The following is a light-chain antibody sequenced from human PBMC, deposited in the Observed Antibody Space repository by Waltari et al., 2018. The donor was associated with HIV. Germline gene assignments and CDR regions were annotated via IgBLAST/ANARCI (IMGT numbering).Light chain of an antibody. J-gene: IGKJ2*01. CDR2: STS. CDR3: QQSYTSPHT. CDR1: QSISRY. Sequence: DIQMNQSPSSLSASVEDGVTITCRASQSISRYLNWYQQKPGKAPKLLIHSTSSLQRGVPSRFSGSGSGTEFTLTISGLQFEDSATYYCQQSYTSPHTFGQGTNVEIK. V-gene: IGKV1-39*01.